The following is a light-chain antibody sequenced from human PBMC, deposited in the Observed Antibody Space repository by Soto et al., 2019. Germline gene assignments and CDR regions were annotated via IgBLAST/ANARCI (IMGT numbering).Light chain of an antibody. Sequence: AIQMTQSPSSLSASVGDRVTITCRASQGIRNDLDWFQQKPGKAPKLLIYAASNLQSGVPARFSGSGSGTDFTLTISSLQPEDFATYYCLQKDFYPFTFGPGTKVDI. V-gene: IGKV1-6*01. J-gene: IGKJ3*01. CDR1: QGIRND. CDR2: AAS. CDR3: LQKDFYPFT.